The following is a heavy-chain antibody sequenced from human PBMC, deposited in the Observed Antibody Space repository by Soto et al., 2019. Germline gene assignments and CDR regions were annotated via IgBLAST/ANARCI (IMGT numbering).Heavy chain of an antibody. D-gene: IGHD2-2*01. J-gene: IGHJ5*01. CDR1: GFTFDDYA. Sequence: EVQLVESGGGLVQPGRSLRLSCATSGFTFDDYAMHWVRQAPGKGLEWVAGLNWNSAKVGYADSVKGRCTISRDNAKNPLKLQLDSRRTEDTALYYCVKASRAGIGVVPATMRRAYYELDSWGQGTVVTVSS. CDR3: VKASRAGIGVVPATMRRAYYELDS. CDR2: LNWNSAKV. V-gene: IGHV3-9*01.